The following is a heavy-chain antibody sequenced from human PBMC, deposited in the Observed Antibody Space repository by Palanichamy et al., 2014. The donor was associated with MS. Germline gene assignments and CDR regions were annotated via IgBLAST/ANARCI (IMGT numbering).Heavy chain of an antibody. CDR2: IDKDGTEK. CDR1: GFTFSSFW. J-gene: IGHJ4*02. V-gene: IGHV3-7*03. D-gene: IGHD3-3*02. CDR3: ARDGDRSIEFDH. Sequence: EVQLVESGGGLVQPGGSLRLSCAVSGFTFSSFWMGWVRQAPGKGLECVANIDKDGTEKHYGDSVEGRFTISRDNAKNSLYLQMNSLRAEDTAVYYCARDGDRSIEFDHWGQGILVTVSS.